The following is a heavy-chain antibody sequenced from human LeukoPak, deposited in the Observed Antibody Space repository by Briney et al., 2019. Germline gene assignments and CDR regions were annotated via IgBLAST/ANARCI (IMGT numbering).Heavy chain of an antibody. CDR3: ARGLEMATVD. J-gene: IGHJ4*02. V-gene: IGHV1-2*02. D-gene: IGHD5-24*01. CDR1: GYTFTSYG. CDR2: INPNSDGT. Sequence: ASVKVSCKASGYTFTSYGISWVRQAPGQGLEWMGWINPNSDGTNYAQKFQGRVTMTRDTSISTAYMELSRLRSDDTAVYYCARGLEMATVDWGQGTLVTVSS.